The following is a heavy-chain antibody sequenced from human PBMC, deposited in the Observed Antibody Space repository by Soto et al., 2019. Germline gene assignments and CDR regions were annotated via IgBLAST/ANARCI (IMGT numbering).Heavy chain of an antibody. Sequence: ASVKVSCKASGYTFTSYDINWVRQATGQGLEWMGWMNPNSGNTGYAQKFQGRVTMTRNTSISTAYMELSSLRSEDTAVYYCAGVVKCFDLWSDYYHAGAFDSWGHGTMDTGSS. D-gene: IGHD3-3*01. CDR2: MNPNSGNT. V-gene: IGHV1-8*01. CDR1: GYTFTSYD. CDR3: AGVVKCFDLWSDYYHAGAFDS. J-gene: IGHJ3*02.